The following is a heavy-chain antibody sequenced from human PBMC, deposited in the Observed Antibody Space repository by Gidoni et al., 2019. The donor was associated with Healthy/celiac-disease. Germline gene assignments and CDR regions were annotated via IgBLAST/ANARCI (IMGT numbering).Heavy chain of an antibody. V-gene: IGHV5-10-1*03. Sequence: EVQLVQSGAEVKKPGESLRISCKGSVYSFPSNWISWVRQTPGKGLEWMGRIDPSDSYTNYSPSFQGHVTISADKSISTAYLQWSSLKASDTAMYYCAKMLFRGDAFDIWGQGTMVTVSS. D-gene: IGHD3-10*01. CDR1: VYSFPSNW. CDR3: AKMLFRGDAFDI. J-gene: IGHJ3*02. CDR2: IDPSDSYT.